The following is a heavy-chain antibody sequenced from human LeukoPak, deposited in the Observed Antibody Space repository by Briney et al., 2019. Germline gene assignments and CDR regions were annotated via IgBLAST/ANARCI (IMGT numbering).Heavy chain of an antibody. CDR3: ARIAVYSSSLDEY. J-gene: IGHJ4*02. V-gene: IGHV4-59*01. CDR1: GGSISSYY. D-gene: IGHD6-13*01. Sequence: PSETLSLTCTVSGGSISSYYWSWIRQPPGKGLEWIGYIYYSGSTNYNPSLKSRVTISVDTSKNQFSLKLSSVTAADTAVYYCARIAVYSSSLDEYWGQGTLVTVSS. CDR2: IYYSGST.